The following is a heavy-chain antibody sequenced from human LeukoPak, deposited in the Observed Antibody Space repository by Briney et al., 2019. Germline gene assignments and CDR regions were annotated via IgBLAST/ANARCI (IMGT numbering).Heavy chain of an antibody. CDR3: ARDAYYDFWSGYYGSLDP. CDR1: GGSISSYY. CDR2: IYYSGST. Sequence: SETLSLTCTVSGGSISSYYWSWIRQPPGKGLEWIGYIYYSGSTNYNPSLKSRVTISVDTSKNQFSLKLSSVTAADTAVYYCARDAYYDFWSGYYGSLDPWGQGTLVTVSS. V-gene: IGHV4-59*12. D-gene: IGHD3-3*01. J-gene: IGHJ5*02.